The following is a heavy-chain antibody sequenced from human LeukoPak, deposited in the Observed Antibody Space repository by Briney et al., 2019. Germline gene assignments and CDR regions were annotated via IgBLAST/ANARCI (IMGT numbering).Heavy chain of an antibody. CDR1: GGSISSDY. Sequence: PSETLSLTCTVSGGSISSDYWSWIRQPPGKGLEWIGYIYYRGSTNYNPSLKSRVTISVDTSKNQFSLNLSSVTAADTAVYYCARLTRRSGNYFENWGQGTLVIVSS. CDR3: ARLTRRSGNYFEN. V-gene: IGHV4-59*01. D-gene: IGHD1-1*01. CDR2: IYYRGST. J-gene: IGHJ4*02.